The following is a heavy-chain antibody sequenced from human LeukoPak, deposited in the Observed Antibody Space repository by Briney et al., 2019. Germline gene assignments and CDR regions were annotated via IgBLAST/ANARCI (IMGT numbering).Heavy chain of an antibody. CDR1: GGSISSDDYY. V-gene: IGHV4-30-4*01. Sequence: SQTLSLTCTVSGGSISSDDYYWSWFRQPPGKGLEWIGYIHYSGSTYYNPSLKSRLTISVDTSKNQFSLKVNSVTAADTAVYHCARDLVATTGGFDYWGQGTLVTVSS. CDR2: IHYSGST. CDR3: ARDLVATTGGFDY. D-gene: IGHD5-12*01. J-gene: IGHJ4*02.